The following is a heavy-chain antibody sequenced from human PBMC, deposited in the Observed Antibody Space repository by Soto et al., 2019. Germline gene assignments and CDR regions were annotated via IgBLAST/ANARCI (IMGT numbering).Heavy chain of an antibody. Sequence: QVQLVQSGAEVKKPGASVKVSCKASGYTFTNFGISWVRQAPGQGLEWMGWISAYNGNTNYAQNLQGRVSMTTDTSTRTAYLAPRSLRPDDTAVYCCARGGTPIPYWVPGTLVTVSS. V-gene: IGHV1-18*01. D-gene: IGHD2-21*02. CDR1: GYTFTNFG. J-gene: IGHJ4*02. CDR3: ARGGTPIPY. CDR2: ISAYNGNT.